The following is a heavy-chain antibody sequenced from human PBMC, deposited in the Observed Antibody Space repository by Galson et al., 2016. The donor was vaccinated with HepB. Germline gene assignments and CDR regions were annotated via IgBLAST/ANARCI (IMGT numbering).Heavy chain of an antibody. J-gene: IGHJ5*02. CDR1: GYTFTSYY. CDR2: INPSDGSA. CDR3: ARDSKQWLVRRNWFDP. V-gene: IGHV1-46*01. D-gene: IGHD6-19*01. Sequence: SVKVSCKASGYTFTSYYMHWVRQAPGQGLEWMGIINPSDGSATYAQKFQGRVTMTRDTSTSTVYMELSSLRSEDTALYYCARDSKQWLVRRNWFDPWGQGTLVTVSS.